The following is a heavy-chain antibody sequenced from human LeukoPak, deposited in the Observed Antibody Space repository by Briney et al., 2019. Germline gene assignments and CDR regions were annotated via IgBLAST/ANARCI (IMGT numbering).Heavy chain of an antibody. D-gene: IGHD3-16*01. V-gene: IGHV3-7*03. J-gene: IGHJ6*02. Sequence: GVLRLSRAASGFTFSSYWMNWARQAPGKGLEWVASINHNGNVNYYVDSVKGRFTISRDNAKNSLYLQMSNLRAEDTAVYFCARGGGLDVWGQGAAVTVSS. CDR3: ARGGGLDV. CDR1: GFTFSSYW. CDR2: INHNGNVN.